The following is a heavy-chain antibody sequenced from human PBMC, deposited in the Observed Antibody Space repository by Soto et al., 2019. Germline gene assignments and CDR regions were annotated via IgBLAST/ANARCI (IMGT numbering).Heavy chain of an antibody. CDR2: ISYDGSNK. V-gene: IGHV3-30*18. CDR1: GFTFSSYG. J-gene: IGHJ4*02. Sequence: QVQLVESGGGVVQPGRSLRLSCAASGFTFSSYGMHWVRQAPGKGLEWVAVISYDGSNKYYADSVKGRFTISRDNSKNTLYLKMNSRRAEDTAVYYCAKDRRGGNSLDYVDYWGQGTLVTVSS. CDR3: AKDRRGGNSLDYVDY. D-gene: IGHD2-21*02.